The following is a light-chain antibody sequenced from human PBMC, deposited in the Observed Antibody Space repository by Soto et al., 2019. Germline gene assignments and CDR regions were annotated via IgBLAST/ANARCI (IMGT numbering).Light chain of an antibody. Sequence: EIVLTQSPAPLSLSPGDRATLSCRASQSVSSYLAWYQQKPGQAPRLLIYDASNRATGIPARFSGSGSGTDFTLTISSLEPEDFAVYYCQQRSNWSWTFGQGTKVDIK. J-gene: IGKJ1*01. CDR2: DAS. CDR3: QQRSNWSWT. CDR1: QSVSSY. V-gene: IGKV3-11*01.